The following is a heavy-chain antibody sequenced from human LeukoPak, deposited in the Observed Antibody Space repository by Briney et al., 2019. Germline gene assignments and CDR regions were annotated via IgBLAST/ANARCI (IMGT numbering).Heavy chain of an antibody. CDR2: IWYGGSNK. Sequence: GGSLRLSCAASGFTFSSYGMHWVRQAPGKGLEWVAVIWYGGSNKYYADSVKGRFTISRDNSKNTLYLQMNSLRAEDTAVYYCAKSRDVLLWFGEPREYYMDVWGKGTTVTVSS. D-gene: IGHD3-10*01. CDR1: GFTFSSYG. V-gene: IGHV3-33*08. CDR3: AKSRDVLLWFGEPREYYMDV. J-gene: IGHJ6*03.